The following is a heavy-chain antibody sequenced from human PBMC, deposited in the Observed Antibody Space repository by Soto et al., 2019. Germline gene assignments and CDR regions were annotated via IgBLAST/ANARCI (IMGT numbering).Heavy chain of an antibody. J-gene: IGHJ4*02. Sequence: GGSLRLSCAASGFTFSSYGMHWVRQAPGKGLEWVAVIWYDGSNKYYADSVKGRFTISRDNSKNTLYLQMNSLRAEDTAVYYCARVSNRDGDYVGPFDYWGQGTLVTVSS. V-gene: IGHV3-33*01. D-gene: IGHD4-17*01. CDR1: GFTFSSYG. CDR2: IWYDGSNK. CDR3: ARVSNRDGDYVGPFDY.